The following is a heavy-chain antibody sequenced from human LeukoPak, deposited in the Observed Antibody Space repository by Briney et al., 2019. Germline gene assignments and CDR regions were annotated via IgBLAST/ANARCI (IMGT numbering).Heavy chain of an antibody. V-gene: IGHV3-23*01. J-gene: IGHJ4*02. D-gene: IGHD6-19*01. CDR1: GFTFSSYA. Sequence: GGSLRLSCAASGFTFSSYAMSWVRQAPGKGLEWVSAISGSSGGTSYAASVKGRFTISRDNSKNALYLQMNSLRAEDTAVYYCAKGAFEQWLVQVIPFDYWGQGTLVTVSS. CDR3: AKGAFEQWLVQVIPFDY. CDR2: ISGSSGGT.